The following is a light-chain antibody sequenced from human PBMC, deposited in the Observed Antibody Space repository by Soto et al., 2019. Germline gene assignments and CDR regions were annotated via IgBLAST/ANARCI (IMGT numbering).Light chain of an antibody. CDR1: SGSVSTSYY. V-gene: IGLV8-61*01. Sequence: QTVVTQEPSFSVSPGGTVTLTCGLSSGSVSTSYYPSWYQQTPGQAPRTLIYSTNTRSSGAPDRFSASILGNKAALTIPGAQADVESDYYCVLYMGVGIVVLGGGTKLTVL. CDR2: STN. CDR3: VLYMGVGIVV. J-gene: IGLJ2*01.